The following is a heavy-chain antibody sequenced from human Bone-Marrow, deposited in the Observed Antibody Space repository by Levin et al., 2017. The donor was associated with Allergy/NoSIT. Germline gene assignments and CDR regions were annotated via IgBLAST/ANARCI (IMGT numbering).Heavy chain of an antibody. CDR3: ASYSSTNCYDFDY. CDR2: ISAGSDDI. CDR1: GITFNIYT. V-gene: IGHV3-21*05. J-gene: IGHJ4*02. D-gene: IGHD2-2*01. Sequence: GGSLRLSCAASGITFNIYTMNWVRLAPGKGLEWVSDISAGSDDIHYSDSVKGRFTISRDNAKSSLYLQMYRLRAEDTAIYYCASYSSTNCYDFDYWGQGTRVTVAS.